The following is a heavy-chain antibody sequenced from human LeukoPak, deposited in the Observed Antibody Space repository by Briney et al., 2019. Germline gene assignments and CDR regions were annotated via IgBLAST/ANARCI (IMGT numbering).Heavy chain of an antibody. CDR3: ARGLTYSLWFGELLSFDP. CDR2: INPNSGGT. D-gene: IGHD3-10*01. V-gene: IGHV1-2*02. Sequence: ASVKVSCKASGYTFTGYYMHWARQAPGQGLEWMGWINPNSGGTNYAQKFQGRVTMTRDTSISTAYMELSRLRSDDTAVYYCARGLTYSLWFGELLSFDPWGQGTLVTVSS. J-gene: IGHJ5*02. CDR1: GYTFTGYY.